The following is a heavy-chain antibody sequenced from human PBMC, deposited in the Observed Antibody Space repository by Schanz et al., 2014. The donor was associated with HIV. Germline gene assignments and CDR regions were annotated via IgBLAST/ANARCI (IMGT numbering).Heavy chain of an antibody. CDR2: IIPISGTA. J-gene: IGHJ4*02. CDR1: GGTFSNYA. CDR3: ARAPYRSGWYGVDY. D-gene: IGHD6-19*01. Sequence: QVQLVQSGAEVTMPGSSVKVSCKASGGTFSNYAMTWVRQAPGQGLEWMGGIIPISGTANYAQKFQGRVTMTADKSTSAAYMELSSLRSEDTAVYYCARAPYRSGWYGVDYWGQGTLVTVSS. V-gene: IGHV1-69*06.